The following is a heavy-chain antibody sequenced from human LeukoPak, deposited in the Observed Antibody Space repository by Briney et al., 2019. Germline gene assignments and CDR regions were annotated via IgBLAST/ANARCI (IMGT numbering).Heavy chain of an antibody. V-gene: IGHV3-48*01. CDR1: GFTFSSYS. D-gene: IGHD2-21*01. CDR3: ARDIQGVGKGPAAMDV. J-gene: IGHJ6*03. CDR2: ISSSSSTI. Sequence: GGSLRLSCAASGFTFSSYSMNWVRQAPGKGLEWVSYISSSSSTIYYADSVKGRFTISRDNAKNSLYLQMNSLRAEDTAVYYCARDIQGVGKGPAAMDVWGKGTTVTVSS.